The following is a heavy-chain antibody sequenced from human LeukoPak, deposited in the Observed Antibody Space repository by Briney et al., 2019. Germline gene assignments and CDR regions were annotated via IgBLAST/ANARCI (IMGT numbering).Heavy chain of an antibody. D-gene: IGHD1-26*01. CDR1: GGSISNHY. V-gene: IGHV4-59*11. Sequence: PSETLSLTCTVSGGSISNHYWSWIRQPPGEGLEWIGHIHDSGSTNYNASLKSRVTISVDTSKNQSSLKLSSVTVADTAVYYCARVYSGSSKAFDIWGQGTMVTVSS. CDR3: ARVYSGSSKAFDI. CDR2: IHDSGST. J-gene: IGHJ3*02.